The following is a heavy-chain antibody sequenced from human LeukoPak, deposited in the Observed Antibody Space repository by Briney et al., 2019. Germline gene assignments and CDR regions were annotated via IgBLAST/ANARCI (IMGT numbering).Heavy chain of an antibody. CDR3: ARQHYYDSGGFSTYFDY. J-gene: IGHJ4*02. Sequence: PSETLSLTCTVSAGSVSSHFWSWIRQPAGKGLEWIGRIYTSGSTNYNPSLKSRVTMSVDTSKNQFSLKLSSVTAADTAVYYCARQHYYDSGGFSTYFDYWGQGTLVTVSP. CDR2: IYTSGST. V-gene: IGHV4-4*07. CDR1: AGSVSSHF. D-gene: IGHD3-22*01.